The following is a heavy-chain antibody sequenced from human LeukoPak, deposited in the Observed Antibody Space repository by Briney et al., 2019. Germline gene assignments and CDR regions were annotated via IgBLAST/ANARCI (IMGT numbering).Heavy chain of an antibody. CDR3: AGPLLTYYSDSSAYS. V-gene: IGHV4-39*01. CDR1: GGSISSSNYY. Sequence: SETLSLTCSVSGGSISSSNYYWGWIRQPPGKGLEWIGIIYYSGSTSYNPSLKSRVTISIATSKNQYSLKLTSVTGVDTAVYYCAGPLLTYYSDSSAYSWGQGTLVTVSS. D-gene: IGHD3-22*01. CDR2: IYYSGST. J-gene: IGHJ4*02.